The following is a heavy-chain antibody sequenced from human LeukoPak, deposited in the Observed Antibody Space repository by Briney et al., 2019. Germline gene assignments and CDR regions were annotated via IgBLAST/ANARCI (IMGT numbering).Heavy chain of an antibody. V-gene: IGHV4-59*01. CDR2: IYYSGST. Sequence: GSLRLSCAASGFTFSSYAMSWVRQPPGKGLEWIGFIYYSGSTNYNLSLKSRVTISIDMSKNQFSLKLSSVTAADTAVYYCAKDVIWRGSDLWGQGTLVTVSS. CDR3: AKDVIWRGSDL. D-gene: IGHD3-3*01. J-gene: IGHJ5*02. CDR1: GFTFSSYA.